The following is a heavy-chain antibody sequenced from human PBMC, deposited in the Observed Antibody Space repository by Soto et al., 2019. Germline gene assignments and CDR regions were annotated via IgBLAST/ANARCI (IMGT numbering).Heavy chain of an antibody. D-gene: IGHD2-2*01. J-gene: IGHJ6*02. V-gene: IGHV3-23*01. CDR3: AKVTSARVFYFGLDV. CDR2: ISGSAGRT. Sequence: VQLLESGGGLEQPGGSLRLSCAASGFTFTSYAMSWVRQAPGKGLEWVSIISGSAGRTYYADSVKGRFIISRDNSKNTLYLQMNSLRAEDTAVYFCAKVTSARVFYFGLDVWGQGTTVTVSS. CDR1: GFTFTSYA.